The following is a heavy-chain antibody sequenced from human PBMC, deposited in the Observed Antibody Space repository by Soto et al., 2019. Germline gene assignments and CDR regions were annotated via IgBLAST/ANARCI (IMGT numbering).Heavy chain of an antibody. CDR3: ARDRYGDNAFDY. V-gene: IGHV3-21*01. CDR2: ISSSGNYI. CDR1: GFTFSIYT. J-gene: IGHJ4*02. D-gene: IGHD4-17*01. Sequence: EVQLVESGGGLVKPGGSMRLSCAASGFTFSIYTMNWVRQAPGKGLEWVSSISSSGNYISYADSVKGRFIISRDNAKNSLYLQMSSLIADDTAVYYCARDRYGDNAFDYWGQGTLVTVSS.